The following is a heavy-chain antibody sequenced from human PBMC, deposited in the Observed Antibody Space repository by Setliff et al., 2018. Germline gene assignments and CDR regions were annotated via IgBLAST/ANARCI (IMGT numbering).Heavy chain of an antibody. J-gene: IGHJ4*02. CDR1: GFTFSTYG. CDR3: VRDWASGDDH. Sequence: GSLRLSCAASGFTFSTYGLNWVRQAPGKGLEWISYLNNDGTTIYYADSVRGRFTISRDNARDSLYLQMNSLEVEDTAVYYCVRDWASGDDHWGRGTLVTVSS. D-gene: IGHD3-10*01. CDR2: LNNDGTTI. V-gene: IGHV3-48*04.